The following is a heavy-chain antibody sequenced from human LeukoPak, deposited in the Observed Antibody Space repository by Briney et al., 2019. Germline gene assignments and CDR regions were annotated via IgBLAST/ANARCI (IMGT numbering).Heavy chain of an antibody. CDR1: GGTFSNYA. D-gene: IGHD3-10*01. J-gene: IGHJ5*02. V-gene: IGHV1-69*13. CDR3: AGALATMVRGVIMPNWFGP. CDR2: IIPMFGTA. Sequence: ASVKVSCKASGGTFSNYAISWVRQAPGQGLEWMGGIIPMFGTANYAQKFQGRVTITADEATSQAYMQLSSLRSEDTAVYYCAGALATMVRGVIMPNWFGPWGQGTLVTLSS.